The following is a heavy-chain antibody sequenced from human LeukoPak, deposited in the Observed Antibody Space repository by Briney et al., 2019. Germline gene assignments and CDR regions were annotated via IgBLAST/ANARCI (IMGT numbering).Heavy chain of an antibody. D-gene: IGHD2-15*01. CDR3: ARTEAATLTYYSYYMDV. CDR1: GYTFTNYD. Sequence: ASVKVSCKASGYTFTNYDINWVRQAPGQGLEWMGWINPNSLNTGYAQNFQGRVTMTMDPSIRTAYMELSNLRSEDTAVYFCARTEAATLTYYSYYMDVWGQGTTVTVSS. J-gene: IGHJ6*02. CDR2: INPNSLNT. V-gene: IGHV1-8*01.